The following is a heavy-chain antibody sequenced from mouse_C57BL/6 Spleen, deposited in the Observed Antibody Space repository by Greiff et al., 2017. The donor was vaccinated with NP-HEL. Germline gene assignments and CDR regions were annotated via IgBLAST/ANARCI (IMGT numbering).Heavy chain of an antibody. CDR3: AREGAQAHYYAMDY. J-gene: IGHJ4*01. CDR1: GFTFSSYA. Sequence: DVHLVESGGGLVKPGGSLKLSCAASGFTFSSYAMSWVRQTPEKRLEWVATISDGGSYTYYPDNVKGRFTISRDNAKNNLYLQMSHLKSEDTAMYYCAREGAQAHYYAMDYWGQGTSVTVSS. D-gene: IGHD3-2*02. V-gene: IGHV5-4*01. CDR2: ISDGGSYT.